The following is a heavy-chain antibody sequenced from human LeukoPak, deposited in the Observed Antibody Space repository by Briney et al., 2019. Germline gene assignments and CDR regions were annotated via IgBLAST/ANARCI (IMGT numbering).Heavy chain of an antibody. CDR3: ARGRNYDFWSGYYLPKAFDP. CDR2: INPNSGGT. J-gene: IGHJ5*02. D-gene: IGHD3-3*01. V-gene: IGHV1-2*06. Sequence: GASVKASCKASGYTFTGYYMHWVRQAPGQGLEWMGRINPNSGGTNYAQKFQGRVTMTRDTSISTAYMELSRLRSDDTAVYYCARGRNYDFWSGYYLPKAFDPWGQGTLVTVSS. CDR1: GYTFTGYY.